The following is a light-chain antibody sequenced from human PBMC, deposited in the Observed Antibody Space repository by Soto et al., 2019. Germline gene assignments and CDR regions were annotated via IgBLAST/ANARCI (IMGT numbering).Light chain of an antibody. CDR2: GAS. CDR3: QQYGTSPRT. V-gene: IGKV3-20*01. CDR1: QSVSSSY. Sequence: ETVLTQYQGTLFLCSGASASLSGRASQSVSSSYLAWYQQKPGQAPRLLIYGASSRAAGIPDRFSGSGSQTDFTLSISRLEPEDFAVYYCQQYGTSPRTFGQGTKVDIK. J-gene: IGKJ1*01.